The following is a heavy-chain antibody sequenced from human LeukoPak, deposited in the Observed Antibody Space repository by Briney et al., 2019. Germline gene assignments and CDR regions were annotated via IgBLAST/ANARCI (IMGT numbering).Heavy chain of an antibody. V-gene: IGHV5-51*01. CDR1: GYSFTSYW. CDR2: IYPGDSDT. D-gene: IGHD3-22*01. Sequence: GESLKISCKGSGYSFTSYWIGWVRQMPGKGLEWMGIIYPGDSDTRYSPSFQGQVTISADKSISTAYLQWSSLKASDTAMYYCARRGWSYDSSPDYYFDYWGQGTLVTVSS. J-gene: IGHJ4*02. CDR3: ARRGWSYDSSPDYYFDY.